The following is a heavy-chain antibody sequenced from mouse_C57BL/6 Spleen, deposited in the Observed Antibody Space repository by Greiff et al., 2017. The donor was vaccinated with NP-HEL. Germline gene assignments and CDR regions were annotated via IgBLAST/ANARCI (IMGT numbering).Heavy chain of an antibody. J-gene: IGHJ1*03. CDR1: GYTFTSYW. V-gene: IGHV1-69*01. CDR3: ARSVYSNYVGYFDV. D-gene: IGHD2-5*01. CDR2: IDPSDSYT. Sequence: QVQLQQPGAELVMPGASVKLSCKASGYTFTSYWMHWVKQRPGQGLEWIGEIDPSDSYTNYNQKFKGKSTLTVDKSSSTAYMQLSSLTSEDSAVYYCARSVYSNYVGYFDVWGTGTTVTVSS.